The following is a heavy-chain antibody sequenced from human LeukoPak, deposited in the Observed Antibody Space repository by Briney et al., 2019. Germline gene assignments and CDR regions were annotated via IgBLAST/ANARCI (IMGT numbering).Heavy chain of an antibody. V-gene: IGHV1-2*02. J-gene: IGHJ5*02. D-gene: IGHD6-6*01. CDR3: ARDRQQLEYNWFDP. CDR1: GYTFTGYY. CDR2: INPNSGGT. Sequence: ASVKVSCKASGYTFTGYYMHWVRQAPGQGLEWMGWINPNSGGTNYAQKFQGRVTMTRDTSISTACMELSRLRSDDTAVYYCARDRQQLEYNWFDPWGQGTLVTVSS.